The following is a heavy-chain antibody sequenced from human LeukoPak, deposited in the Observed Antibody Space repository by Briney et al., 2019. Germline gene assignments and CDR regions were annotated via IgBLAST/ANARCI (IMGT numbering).Heavy chain of an antibody. V-gene: IGHV3-48*02. J-gene: IGHJ4*02. Sequence: GGSLRLSCAASGFTFSSYSMNWVRQAPGKGLEWVSYISAGSTSIYYADSVQGRFTISRDNAKNSLYLQMSSLRDEDTAVYYCARMSSGGGTYYEDYWGQGALVTVSS. CDR2: ISAGSTSI. CDR3: ARMSSGGGTYYEDY. CDR1: GFTFSSYS. D-gene: IGHD1-26*01.